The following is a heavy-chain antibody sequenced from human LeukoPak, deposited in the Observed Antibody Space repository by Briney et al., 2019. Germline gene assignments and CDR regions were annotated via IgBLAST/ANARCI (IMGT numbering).Heavy chain of an antibody. Sequence: PSETLSLTCTVSGGSISSGGYYWSWIRQPPGKGLEWIGYIYHSGSTNYNPSLKSRVTISVDKSKNQFSLKLSSVTAADTAVYYCARPRPGYFDPWGRGTLVTVSS. CDR3: ARPRPGYFDP. CDR2: IYHSGST. J-gene: IGHJ2*01. V-gene: IGHV4-30-2*01. CDR1: GGSISSGGYY.